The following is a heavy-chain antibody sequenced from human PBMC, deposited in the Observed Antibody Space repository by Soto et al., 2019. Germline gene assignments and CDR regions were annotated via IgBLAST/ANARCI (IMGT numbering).Heavy chain of an antibody. J-gene: IGHJ3*02. V-gene: IGHV4-34*01. Sequence: SETLSLTCAVYGGSFSGYYWSWSRQPPGKGLEWIGEINHSGSTNYNPSLKSRVTISVDTSKNQFSLKLSSVTAADTAVYYCAGLRVGVTPPDAFESWGQGKMDTVS. CDR1: GGSFSGYY. D-gene: IGHD2-21*02. CDR2: INHSGST. CDR3: AGLRVGVTPPDAFES.